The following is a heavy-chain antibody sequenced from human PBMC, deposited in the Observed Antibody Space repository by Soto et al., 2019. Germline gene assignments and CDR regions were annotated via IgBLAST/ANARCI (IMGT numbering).Heavy chain of an antibody. CDR1: GFTFSSYS. CDR2: ISGSGGRT. J-gene: IGHJ4*02. CDR3: AKDLTIVVVTHFDY. Sequence: PGGSLRLCCAASGFTFSSYSMSLVRQAPGKGLECVSAISGSGGRTYYADSVKGRFTISRDNSKNTPYLQMNSLRAEDTAVYYCAKDLTIVVVTHFDYWGKGTIVTVSS. V-gene: IGHV3-23*01. D-gene: IGHD3-22*01.